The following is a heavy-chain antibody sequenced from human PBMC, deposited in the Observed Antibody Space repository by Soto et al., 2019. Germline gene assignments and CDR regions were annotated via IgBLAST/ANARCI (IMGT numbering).Heavy chain of an antibody. J-gene: IGHJ4*02. V-gene: IGHV3-30*18. D-gene: IGHD3-10*01. CDR3: AKDWARGVPTLFPDY. Sequence: QVQLVESGGGVVQPGRSLRLSCAASGFTFSSYGMHWVRQAPGKGLEWVAVISYDGSNKYYADSVKGRFTISRDNSKNTLYRQMNSLRAEDTAVYYCAKDWARGVPTLFPDYWGQGTLVTVSS. CDR2: ISYDGSNK. CDR1: GFTFSSYG.